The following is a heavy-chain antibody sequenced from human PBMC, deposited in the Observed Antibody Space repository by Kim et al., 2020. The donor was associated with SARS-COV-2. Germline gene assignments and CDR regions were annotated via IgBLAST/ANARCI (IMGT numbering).Heavy chain of an antibody. CDR3: AKERLYSSRWYYYDY. V-gene: IGHV3-23*01. D-gene: IGHD6-13*01. Sequence: GSVKGRFTISRDNSKNMLYLQMNILRAEDTAVYYCAKERLYSSRWYYYDYWGQGTLVTVSS. J-gene: IGHJ4*02.